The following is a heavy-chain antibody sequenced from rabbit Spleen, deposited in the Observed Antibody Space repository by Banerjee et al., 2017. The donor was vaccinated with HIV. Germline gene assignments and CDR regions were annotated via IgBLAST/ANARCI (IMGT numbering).Heavy chain of an antibody. J-gene: IGHJ4*01. Sequence: QSLEESGGGLVKPGASLTLTCKASGFSFSSGYDMCWVRQAPGKGLEWIACIYAASSGSTYSATWAKGRFTFSKTSSTTVTLQMTSLTAADTATYFCARDLDGVIGWNFGWWGPGTLVTVS. CDR2: IYAASSGST. CDR3: ARDLDGVIGWNFGW. D-gene: IGHD1-1*01. V-gene: IGHV1S40*01. CDR1: GFSFSSGYD.